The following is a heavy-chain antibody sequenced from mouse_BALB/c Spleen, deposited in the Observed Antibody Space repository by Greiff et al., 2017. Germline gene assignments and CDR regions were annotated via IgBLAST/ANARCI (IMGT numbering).Heavy chain of an antibody. CDR1: GYTFTSYW. CDR3: ARLYDYDVDYAMDY. Sequence: VQLQQSGAELAKPGASVKMSCKASGYTFTSYWMHWVKQRPGQGLEWIGYINPSTGYTEYNQKFKDKATLTADKSSSTAYMQLSSLTSEDSAVYYCARLYDYDVDYAMDYWGQGTSVTVSS. J-gene: IGHJ4*01. D-gene: IGHD2-4*01. CDR2: INPSTGYT. V-gene: IGHV1-7*01.